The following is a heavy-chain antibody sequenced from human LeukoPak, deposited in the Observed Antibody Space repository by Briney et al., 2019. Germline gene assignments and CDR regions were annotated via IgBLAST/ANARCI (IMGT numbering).Heavy chain of an antibody. Sequence: GGSLRLSCAASGFTFSSYSMNWVRQAPGEGLDWVGRIASKTDGGATDYAAPVKGRFTISRDDSKNTLNLQMNSLKTEDTAVYYCTTGIRGDWGQGTLVTVSS. V-gene: IGHV3-15*04. J-gene: IGHJ4*02. CDR2: IASKTDGGAT. CDR3: TTGIRGD. CDR1: GFTFSSYS. D-gene: IGHD3-10*01.